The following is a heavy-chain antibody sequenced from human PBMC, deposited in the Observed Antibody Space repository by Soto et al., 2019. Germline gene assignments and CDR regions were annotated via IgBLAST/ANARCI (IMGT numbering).Heavy chain of an antibody. V-gene: IGHV1-69*13. D-gene: IGHD4-17*01. CDR1: GGTFSSYA. J-gene: IGHJ3*02. CDR2: IIPIFGTA. CDR3: ARPPYGDWTNNAFDI. Sequence: SVKVSCKASGGTFSSYAISWVRQAPGQGLEWMGGIIPIFGTANYAQKFQGRVTITADESTSTAYMELSSLRSEDTAVYYCARPPYGDWTNNAFDIWGQGTMVTVSS.